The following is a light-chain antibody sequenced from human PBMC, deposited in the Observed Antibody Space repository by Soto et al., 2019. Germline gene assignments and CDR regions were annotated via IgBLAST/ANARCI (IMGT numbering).Light chain of an antibody. V-gene: IGKV3-11*01. J-gene: IGKJ4*01. CDR2: DAS. Sequence: EIVLTQSPATLSLSPGERASLSCRTSQSISYYLAWYQQKPGQAPRLLLYDASNRATGIPARWSGSGSGTDFTLSISSLEPEDSAVYYCQQRLTYPLTFGGGTYV. CDR1: QSISYY. CDR3: QQRLTYPLT.